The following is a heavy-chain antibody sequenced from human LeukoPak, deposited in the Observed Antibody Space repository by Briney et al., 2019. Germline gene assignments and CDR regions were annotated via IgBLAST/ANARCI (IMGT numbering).Heavy chain of an antibody. J-gene: IGHJ5*02. CDR3: ARASTSDYGDYGDWFDP. CDR2: IVPIFGTA. CDR1: GGTFSSYA. D-gene: IGHD4-17*01. V-gene: IGHV1-69*13. Sequence: SVKVSCKASGGTFSSYAISWVRQAPGQGLEWMGGIVPIFGTANYAQKFQGRVTITADESTSTAYMELSSLRSEDTAVYYCARASTSDYGDYGDWFDPWGQGTLVTVSS.